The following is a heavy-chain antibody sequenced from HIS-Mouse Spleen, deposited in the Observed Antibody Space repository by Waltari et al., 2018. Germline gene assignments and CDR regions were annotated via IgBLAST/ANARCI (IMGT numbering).Heavy chain of an antibody. CDR1: GGSLRSSSSH. CDR3: AREIPYSSSWYDWYFDL. Sequence: QLQLQESGPGLVKPSETLSLTCPVPGGSLRSSSSHWGWIRQPPGKGLEWIGSIYYSGSTYYNPSLKSRVTISVDTSKNQFSLKLSSVTAADTAVYYCAREIPYSSSWYDWYFDLWGRGTLVTVSS. D-gene: IGHD6-13*01. J-gene: IGHJ2*01. CDR2: IYYSGST. V-gene: IGHV4-39*07.